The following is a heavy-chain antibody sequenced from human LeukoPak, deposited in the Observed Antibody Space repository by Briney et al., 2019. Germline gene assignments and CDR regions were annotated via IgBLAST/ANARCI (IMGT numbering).Heavy chain of an antibody. Sequence: GGSLRLSCAASGFTSSSYAMSWVRQAPGKGMEWVSAISGSGGSTYYADSVKGRFTISRDNSKNTLYLQMNSLRAEDTAVYYCAKEGSIAAAGTAFDYWGQGTLVTVSS. CDR1: GFTSSSYA. CDR2: ISGSGGST. CDR3: AKEGSIAAAGTAFDY. V-gene: IGHV3-23*01. J-gene: IGHJ4*02. D-gene: IGHD6-13*01.